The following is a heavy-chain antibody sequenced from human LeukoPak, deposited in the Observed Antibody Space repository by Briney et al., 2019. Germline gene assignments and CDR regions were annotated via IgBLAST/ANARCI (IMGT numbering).Heavy chain of an antibody. V-gene: IGHV4-59*01. J-gene: IGHJ3*02. D-gene: IGHD1-26*01. Sequence: MSSETLSLTCTVSGGFISSYYWSWIRQPPGKGLEWIGYIYYSGSTNYNPSLKSRVTISVDTSKNQFSLKLSSVTAADTAVYYCARASLVGASDAFDIWGQGTMVTVSS. CDR2: IYYSGST. CDR3: ARASLVGASDAFDI. CDR1: GGFISSYY.